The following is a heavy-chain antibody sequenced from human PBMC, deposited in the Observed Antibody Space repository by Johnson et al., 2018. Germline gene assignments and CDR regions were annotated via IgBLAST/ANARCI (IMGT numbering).Heavy chain of an antibody. Sequence: QVQLQESGPGLVKPSETLSLTCTVSGGPISTYYWSWIRQPPGKGLEWIGYVYDNGSSNYNPSLKSRVTMAVDTSKKQFSRKLKDVTAADTAVYYCARDNPQDPVASDAFDIWGQGTMV. J-gene: IGHJ3*02. CDR2: VYDNGSS. D-gene: IGHD2-15*01. CDR3: ARDNPQDPVASDAFDI. V-gene: IGHV4-59*12. CDR1: GGPISTYY.